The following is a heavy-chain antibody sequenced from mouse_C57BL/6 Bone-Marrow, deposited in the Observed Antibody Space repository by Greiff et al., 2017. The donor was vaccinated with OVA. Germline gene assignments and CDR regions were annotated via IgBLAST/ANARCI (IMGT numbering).Heavy chain of an antibody. J-gene: IGHJ2*01. CDR2: IYPRSGNT. Sequence: LQESGAELARPGASVKLSCKASGYTFTSYGISWVKQRTGQGLEWIGEIYPRSGNTYYNEKFKGKATLTADKSSSTAYMELRSLTSEDSAVYFCARGGVRGYFDYWGQGTTLTVSS. V-gene: IGHV1-81*01. D-gene: IGHD2-2*01. CDR3: ARGGVRGYFDY. CDR1: GYTFTSYG.